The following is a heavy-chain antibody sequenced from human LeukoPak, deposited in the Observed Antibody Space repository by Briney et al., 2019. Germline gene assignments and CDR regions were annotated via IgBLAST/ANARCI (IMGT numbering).Heavy chain of an antibody. Sequence: GGSLRDSCAASGFTFSSYSMNSVRPAPGKGLDWVSPISSRSSDIYYADSVKGGFTLSRENTKRSLYLQLNSLRAKDTAVYYCARDSASSVYDILTGYYITHSYFDYWGEGTLVTVSS. V-gene: IGHV3-21*01. CDR3: ARDSASSVYDILTGYYITHSYFDY. D-gene: IGHD3-9*01. CDR1: GFTFSSYS. J-gene: IGHJ4*02. CDR2: ISSRSSDI.